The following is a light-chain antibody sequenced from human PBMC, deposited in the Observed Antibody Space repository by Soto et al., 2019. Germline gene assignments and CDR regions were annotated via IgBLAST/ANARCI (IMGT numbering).Light chain of an antibody. CDR3: QQRSKWPIT. V-gene: IGKV3D-20*02. J-gene: IGKJ5*01. Sequence: EIVLTQSPGTLSLSPGERATLSCRASQSVSSSYLAWYQQKPGQAPRLFIYDASNRATGIPARFSGSGSGTDFTLTISSIEPEDFAVYYCQQRSKWPITFGQGTRREIK. CDR2: DAS. CDR1: QSVSSSY.